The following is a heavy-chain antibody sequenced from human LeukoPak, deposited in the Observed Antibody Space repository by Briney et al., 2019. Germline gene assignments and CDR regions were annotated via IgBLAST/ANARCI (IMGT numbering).Heavy chain of an antibody. D-gene: IGHD2-2*02. CDR1: GFTFSSYA. CDR2: IKQDGSEK. V-gene: IGHV3-7*01. Sequence: GGSLRLSCAASGFTFSSYAMHWVRQAPGKGLEWVANIKQDGSEKYYVDSVKGRFTISRDNAKNSLYLQMNSLRAEDTAVYYCARGLYVGKWGQGTLVTVSS. CDR3: ARGLYVGK. J-gene: IGHJ4*02.